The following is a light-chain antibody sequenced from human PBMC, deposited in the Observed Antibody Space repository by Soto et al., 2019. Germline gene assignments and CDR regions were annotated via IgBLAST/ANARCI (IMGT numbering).Light chain of an antibody. CDR2: EVS. Sequence: QSALTQPPSASGSPGQSVTISCTGTSSDVGGYNYVSWYQQHPGKAPKLMIYEVSKRPSGVPDRFSGSKSGNTASLTVSGPQAECEADYYCSSYAGSNNVVFGGGTKLTVL. V-gene: IGLV2-8*01. CDR3: SSYAGSNNVV. J-gene: IGLJ2*01. CDR1: SSDVGGYNY.